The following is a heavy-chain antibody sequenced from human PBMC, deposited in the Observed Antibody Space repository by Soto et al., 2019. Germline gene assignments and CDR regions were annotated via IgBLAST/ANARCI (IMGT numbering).Heavy chain of an antibody. CDR1: GFTFSGFS. J-gene: IGHJ4*02. Sequence: GGSLRLSCAASGFTFSGFSMNWVRQAPGKGLEWVSSVTSSPSSMFYADSVRGRFTISRDDAKDSLFLQMNSLRADDTAVYYCAREADFASSGYVLDYWGLGTLVTVSS. V-gene: IGHV3-21*01. CDR2: VTSSPSSM. D-gene: IGHD3-22*01. CDR3: AREADFASSGYVLDY.